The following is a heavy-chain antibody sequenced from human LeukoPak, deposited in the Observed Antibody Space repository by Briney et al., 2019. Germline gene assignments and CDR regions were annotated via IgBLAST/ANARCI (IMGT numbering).Heavy chain of an antibody. CDR3: ASGFYSGSYCIY. CDR1: GGTFSSYA. D-gene: IGHD1-26*01. V-gene: IGHV1-69*06. Sequence: SVKVSCKASGGTFSSYAISWVRQAPGQGLEWMGGIIPIFGTANYAQKFQGRVTITADKSTSTAYMELSSLRSEDTAVYYCASGFYSGSYCIYWGQGTLVTVSS. J-gene: IGHJ4*02. CDR2: IIPIFGTA.